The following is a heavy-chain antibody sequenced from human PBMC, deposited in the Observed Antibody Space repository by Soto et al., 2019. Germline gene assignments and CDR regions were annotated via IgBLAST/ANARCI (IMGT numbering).Heavy chain of an antibody. CDR3: TKDEGYCSRISCKDAFDY. J-gene: IGHJ3*01. Sequence: EVQLVESGGGLVQPGRSLRLSCAASGFTFVDYAMHWVRQAPGQGLEWVSGISWDGGYMVYADSVKGRFTISRDNAKKSLYLQMNSLRVEDTALYYCTKDEGYCSRISCKDAFDYWGQGTMVTVS. D-gene: IGHD2-2*01. V-gene: IGHV3-9*01. CDR2: ISWDGGYM. CDR1: GFTFVDYA.